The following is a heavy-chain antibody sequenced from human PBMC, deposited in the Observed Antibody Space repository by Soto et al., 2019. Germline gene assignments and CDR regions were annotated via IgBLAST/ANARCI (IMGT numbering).Heavy chain of an antibody. D-gene: IGHD6-19*01. CDR1: GFTFTSSA. V-gene: IGHV1-58*02. CDR2: IVVGSGHT. J-gene: IGHJ4*02. CDR3: ARTGYIEQWLANFDY. Sequence: SVKVSCKASGFTFTSSAMQWVRQARGQRLEWIGWIVVGSGHTNYAQKFQERVTITRDMSTSTAYMELSSLRSEDTAVYYCARTGYIEQWLANFDYWGQGTLVTVSS.